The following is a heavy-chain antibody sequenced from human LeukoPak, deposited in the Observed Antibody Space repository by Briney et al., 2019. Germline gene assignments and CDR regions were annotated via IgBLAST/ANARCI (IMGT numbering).Heavy chain of an antibody. V-gene: IGHV3-7*01. Sequence: GGSLRLSCGVSGFTFSDYWMNWVRQAPGKGLEWVASIKQDGSEKSYVDSVKGRFTISRDNAKNSLYLQMSSLRAEDTAVYYCARDIWELRPPFDYWGQGTLVTVSS. D-gene: IGHD1-26*01. CDR2: IKQDGSEK. CDR3: ARDIWELRPPFDY. CDR1: GFTFSDYW. J-gene: IGHJ4*02.